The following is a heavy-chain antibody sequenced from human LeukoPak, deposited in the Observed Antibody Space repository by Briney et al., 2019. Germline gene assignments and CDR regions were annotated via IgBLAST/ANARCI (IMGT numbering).Heavy chain of an antibody. CDR1: GGSFSGYY. V-gene: IGHV4-34*01. D-gene: IGHD3-10*01. CDR3: ARRMGRRFGERYYYYHYMDV. CDR2: INHSGSI. Sequence: SETLSLTCAVFGGSFSGYYWSWIRQPPGKGLEWIGEINHSGSINYNSSLKSRVTISVDTSKNQFSLKLSSVTAADTAVYYCARRMGRRFGERYYYYHYMDVWGKGTTVTISS. J-gene: IGHJ6*03.